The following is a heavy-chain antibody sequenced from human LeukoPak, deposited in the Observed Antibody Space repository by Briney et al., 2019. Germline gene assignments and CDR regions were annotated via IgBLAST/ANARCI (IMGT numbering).Heavy chain of an antibody. Sequence: GRSLRLSCAASGFTFSSYSMHWVRQAPGKGLEWLAVIWYDGSSQYYADSVRGRFTISRDNSNNTLYLQMNSLGAEDTAVYYCATDYCSGGSCYSYTYYYYMDDWGKGTTVTVSS. CDR1: GFTFSSYS. CDR2: IWYDGSSQ. J-gene: IGHJ6*03. CDR3: ATDYCSGGSCYSYTYYYYMDD. V-gene: IGHV3-33*01. D-gene: IGHD2-15*01.